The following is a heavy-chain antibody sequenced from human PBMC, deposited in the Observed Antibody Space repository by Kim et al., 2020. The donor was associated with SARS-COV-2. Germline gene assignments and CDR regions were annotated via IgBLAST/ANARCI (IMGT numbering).Heavy chain of an antibody. D-gene: IGHD3-10*01. CDR3: ARDPRYYGSGRGGFDP. V-gene: IGHV4-39*07. Sequence: SLKSRGTISEDTSKNPFSLKLSSVTAADTAVYYCARDPRYYGSGRGGFDPWGQGTLVTVSS. J-gene: IGHJ5*02.